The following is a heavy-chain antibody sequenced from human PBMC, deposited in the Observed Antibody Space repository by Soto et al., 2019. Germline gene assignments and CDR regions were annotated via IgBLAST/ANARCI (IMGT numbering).Heavy chain of an antibody. CDR3: ARVGGGAGGSRILLDP. CDR1: GFSFSTYW. D-gene: IGHD2-15*01. Sequence: EVQLVESGGGLVQPGGTLRVSCVASGFSFSTYWMAWVRQAPGKGLEWVANINEDGSDKNYVESVKGRFVISRDNVKESLYLQMSSLSAEDTALYSCARVGGGAGGSRILLDPWGQGTLVTVS. CDR2: INEDGSDK. J-gene: IGHJ5*02. V-gene: IGHV3-7*03.